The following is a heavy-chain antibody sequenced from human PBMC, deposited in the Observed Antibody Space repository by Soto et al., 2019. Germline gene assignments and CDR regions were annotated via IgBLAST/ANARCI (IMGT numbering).Heavy chain of an antibody. Sequence: QVQLQQSGPGLVKPSQTLSLTCAISGDSVSSNDAVWNWIRQSPSRGLEWLGRTYYRSIWQTEXAISFKXXMTINPDASKNQFSLQLNSVTPEDTAMYYCARLVGNSWLDHWGQGTLVTVSA. D-gene: IGHD6-6*01. CDR3: ARLVGNSWLDH. CDR2: TYYRSIWQT. CDR1: GDSVSSNDAV. J-gene: IGHJ5*02. V-gene: IGHV6-1*01.